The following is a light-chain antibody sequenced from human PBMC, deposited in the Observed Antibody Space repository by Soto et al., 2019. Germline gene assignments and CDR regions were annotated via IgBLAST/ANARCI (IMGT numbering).Light chain of an antibody. J-gene: IGLJ3*02. CDR1: NNDVGNYNL. V-gene: IGLV2-23*02. Sequence: QSVLTQPASVSGSPGQSITISCTGTNNDVGNYNLVSWYQQHPDKAPKLMIYEVNNRPSGVSNRFSGSRSGNTASLTISGLQSEDEADYYCCSYAGVDIHMVFGGGTKLTVL. CDR3: CSYAGVDIHMV. CDR2: EVN.